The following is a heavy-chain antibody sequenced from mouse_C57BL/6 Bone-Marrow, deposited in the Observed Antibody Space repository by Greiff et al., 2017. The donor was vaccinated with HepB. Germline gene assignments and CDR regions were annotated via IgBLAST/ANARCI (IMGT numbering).Heavy chain of an antibody. Sequence: DVMLVESGGDLVKPGGSLKLSCAASGFTFSSYGMSWVRQTPDKRLEWVATISSGGSYTYYPDSVKGRFTISRDNAKNTLYLQMSSLKSEDTAMYYCARYDYDEGTYYFDYWGQGTTLTVSS. V-gene: IGHV5-6*02. J-gene: IGHJ2*01. CDR3: ARYDYDEGTYYFDY. CDR1: GFTFSSYG. CDR2: ISSGGSYT. D-gene: IGHD2-4*01.